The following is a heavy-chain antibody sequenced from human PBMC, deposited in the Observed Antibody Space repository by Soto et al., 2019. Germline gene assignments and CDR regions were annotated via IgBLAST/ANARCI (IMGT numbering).Heavy chain of an antibody. CDR3: ARSRREFGY. J-gene: IGHJ4*02. D-gene: IGHD3-10*01. CDR2: SYYSGST. Sequence: PSETLSLTCTVSGASVSSGTYYWSWVRQPPGQGLEWIGYSYYSGSTNYNPSLKSRVTISVDTSKNQFSLKLTSVTAADTAVYYCARSRREFGYWGQGTLVTVSS. CDR1: GASVSSGTYY. V-gene: IGHV4-61*01.